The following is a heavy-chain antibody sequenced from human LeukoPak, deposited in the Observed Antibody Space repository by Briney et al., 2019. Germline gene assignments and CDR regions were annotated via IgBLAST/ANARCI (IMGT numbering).Heavy chain of an antibody. CDR3: ARRAVAGTSGAFDM. Sequence: SETLSLTCAVSGGSISSNNWWSWVRQPPGKGLEWIGEISHNGSPNYNPSLKSRVTISVDNSKNQFSLKLSSVTAADTAVYYCARRAVAGTSGAFDMWGQGTMVSVSS. J-gene: IGHJ3*02. V-gene: IGHV4-4*02. CDR2: ISHNGSP. CDR1: GGSISSNNW. D-gene: IGHD6-19*01.